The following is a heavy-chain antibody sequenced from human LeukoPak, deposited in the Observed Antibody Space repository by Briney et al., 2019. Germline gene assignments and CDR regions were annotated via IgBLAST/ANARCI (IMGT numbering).Heavy chain of an antibody. CDR2: LSGDSSSI. V-gene: IGHV3-23*01. D-gene: IGHD3-10*01. J-gene: IGHJ4*02. Sequence: GGCLRLSSAASQFTLNNNAMSWVCPGPRKGLEWGSGLSGDSSSIYYAASVKGRFTISRDNYKNMLYLQMNSLRAEDTAVYYCTRFRGSGSSTLYSFDYWGQGSLVTVAP. CDR3: TRFRGSGSSTLYSFDY. CDR1: QFTLNNNA.